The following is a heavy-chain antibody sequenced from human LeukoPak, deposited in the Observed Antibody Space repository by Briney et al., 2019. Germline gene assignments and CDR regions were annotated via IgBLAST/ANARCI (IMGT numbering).Heavy chain of an antibody. D-gene: IGHD3-10*01. J-gene: IGHJ4*02. Sequence: GGSLRLSCAASGFTFSSYGMSWVRQAPGKGLEWISYITSDSNTIYNADSVKGRFTISRDNAKKSLYLQMNSLRVEDTPLYYCARGGFGEFPFDYWGQGTLVTVSS. CDR2: ITSDSNTI. V-gene: IGHV3-48*01. CDR3: ARGGFGEFPFDY. CDR1: GFTFSSYG.